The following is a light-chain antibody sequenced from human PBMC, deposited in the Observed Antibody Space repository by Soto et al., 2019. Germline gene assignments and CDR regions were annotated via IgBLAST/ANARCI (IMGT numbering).Light chain of an antibody. V-gene: IGKV1-39*01. CDR2: AAS. Sequence: DIQMTQSPSSLSASVGDRVTITCRASQSISSYLNWYQQKPGKAPKLLIYAASSLQSGVPSRFNGSGSGTDFTLTISSLQPEDFPTYYCQQSYSTPWTFGQGTNVAIK. CDR3: QQSYSTPWT. J-gene: IGKJ1*01. CDR1: QSISSY.